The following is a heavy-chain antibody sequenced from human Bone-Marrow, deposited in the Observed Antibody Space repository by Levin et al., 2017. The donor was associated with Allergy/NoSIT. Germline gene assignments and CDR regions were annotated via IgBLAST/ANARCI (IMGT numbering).Heavy chain of an antibody. V-gene: IGHV1-18*01. CDR2: ISPYTGTT. CDR1: GYTFKNYG. D-gene: IGHD3-10*01. Sequence: GESLKISCKTSGYTFKNYGVSWVRQAPGQGLEWMGWISPYTGTTYYSANHQDRITLTTDTSTNTAYLDLRSLRSDDTAVYYCVRGGSGSYYGDPWGQGTLVIVSS. J-gene: IGHJ5*02. CDR3: VRGGSGSYYGDP.